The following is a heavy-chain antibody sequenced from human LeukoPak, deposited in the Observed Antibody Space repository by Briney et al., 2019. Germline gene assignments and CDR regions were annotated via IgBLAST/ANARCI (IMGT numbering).Heavy chain of an antibody. Sequence: SETLSLTCAVFGGSFSDYYWSWIRQPPGEGQQWIGEINHSGSANYNPSLKSRVTISVDTSKSQFSLKVNSVTAADTALYYCARGGTVSTSWYLDLWGRGTLVTVSS. CDR1: GGSFSDYY. CDR2: INHSGSA. D-gene: IGHD1-14*01. J-gene: IGHJ2*01. V-gene: IGHV4-34*01. CDR3: ARGGTVSTSWYLDL.